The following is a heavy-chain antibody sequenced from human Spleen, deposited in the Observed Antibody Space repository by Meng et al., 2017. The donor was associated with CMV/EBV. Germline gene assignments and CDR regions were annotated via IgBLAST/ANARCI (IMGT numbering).Heavy chain of an antibody. V-gene: IGHV4-39*07. Sequence: ESLKISCTVSGGSISSSTYYWGWIRQPPGKGLEWIGSIYYGGTTYYNPSLKSRVTISVDTSKNQFSLRLSSVTAADTAVYYCARIQWRAIYYFDYWGQGTLVTVSS. D-gene: IGHD5-12*01. J-gene: IGHJ4*02. CDR2: IYYGGTT. CDR3: ARIQWRAIYYFDY. CDR1: GGSISSSTYY.